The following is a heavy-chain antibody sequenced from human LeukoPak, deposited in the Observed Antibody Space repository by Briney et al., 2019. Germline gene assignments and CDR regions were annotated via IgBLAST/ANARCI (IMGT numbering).Heavy chain of an antibody. V-gene: IGHV1-69*05. CDR2: IIPIFGTA. Sequence: SVKVSCKASGGTFSSYAISWVRQAPGQGLEWMGGIIPIFGTANYAQKFQGRVTITTDESTSTAYMELSSLGSEDTAVYYCARGSSWYDNWFDPWGQGTLVTVSS. J-gene: IGHJ5*02. CDR1: GGTFSSYA. CDR3: ARGSSWYDNWFDP. D-gene: IGHD6-13*01.